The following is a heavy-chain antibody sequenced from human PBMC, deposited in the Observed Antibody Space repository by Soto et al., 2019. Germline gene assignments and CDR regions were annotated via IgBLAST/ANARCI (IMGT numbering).Heavy chain of an antibody. J-gene: IGHJ5*02. D-gene: IGHD6-6*01. V-gene: IGHV4-61*08. Sequence: PSETLSLTCTVSGGSVSSVDHYWNWIRQPPGKGLEWIGYIYYSGSTNYNPSLKSRVTVSVDTSKNQFSLKLRSVTAADTAVYYCDRAEYSSSSVDWLDPCGQGTLVTVSS. CDR3: DRAEYSSSSVDWLDP. CDR2: IYYSGST. CDR1: GGSVSSVDHY.